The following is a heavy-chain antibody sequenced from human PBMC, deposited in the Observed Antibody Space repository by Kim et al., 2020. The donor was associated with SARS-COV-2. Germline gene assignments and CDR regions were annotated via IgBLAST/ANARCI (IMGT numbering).Heavy chain of an antibody. CDR2: IVVGSGNT. Sequence: SVKVSCKASGFTFTSSAVQWVRQARGQRLEWIGWIVVGSGNTNYAQKFQERVTITRDMFTSTADMELSSLRSEDTAVYSCAGDLTEREGLLDYYYGMDV. D-gene: IGHD3-3*01. CDR1: GFTFTSSA. CDR3: AGDLTEREGLLDYYYGMDV. V-gene: IGHV1-58*01. J-gene: IGHJ6*01.